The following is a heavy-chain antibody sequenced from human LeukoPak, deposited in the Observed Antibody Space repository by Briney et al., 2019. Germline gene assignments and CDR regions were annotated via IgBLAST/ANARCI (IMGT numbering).Heavy chain of an antibody. D-gene: IGHD1-26*01. J-gene: IGHJ4*02. CDR3: AREGARDEGIVGATTRVEFDY. CDR2: INPSGGST. V-gene: IGHV1-46*01. CDR1: GYTFTSYY. Sequence: ASVKVSCKASGYTFTSYYKHWVRQAPGQGLEWMGIINPSGGSTSYAQKFQGRVTMTRDTSTSTVYMELSSLRSEDTAVYYCAREGARDEGIVGATTRVEFDYWGQGTLVTVSS.